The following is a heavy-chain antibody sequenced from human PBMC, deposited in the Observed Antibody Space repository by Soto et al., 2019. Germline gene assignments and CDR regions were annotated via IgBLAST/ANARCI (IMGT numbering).Heavy chain of an antibody. CDR2: INAGNGNT. Sequence: ASVKVSCKASGYTFTSYAMHWVRQAPGQRLEWMGWINAGNGNTKYSQKLQGRVTMTTDTSTSTAYMELRSLRSDDTAVYYCARDILSNWFDPWGQGTLVTVSS. CDR3: ARDILSNWFDP. D-gene: IGHD2-15*01. J-gene: IGHJ5*02. V-gene: IGHV1-3*01. CDR1: GYTFTSYA.